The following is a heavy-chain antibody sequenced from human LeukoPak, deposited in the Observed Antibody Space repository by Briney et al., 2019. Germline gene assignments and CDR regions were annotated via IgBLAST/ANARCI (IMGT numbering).Heavy chain of an antibody. D-gene: IGHD1-26*01. J-gene: IGHJ3*01. CDR2: ISWNSGSI. Sequence: SGGSLRLSCAASGFTFDDCAMYWVRQTPGKGLEWVSGISWNSGSIGYADSVQGRFTISRDNTQNSLYLQMNSLRAEDTALYYCAKGKVGSTRHAFDEWGQGTMVTVSS. CDR3: AKGKVGSTRHAFDE. CDR1: GFTFDDCA. V-gene: IGHV3-9*01.